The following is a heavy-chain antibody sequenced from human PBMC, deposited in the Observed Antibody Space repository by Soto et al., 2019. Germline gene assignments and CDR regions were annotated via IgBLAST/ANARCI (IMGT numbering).Heavy chain of an antibody. CDR1: GGTFSSYT. CDR2: IIPILGIA. CDR3: ARFCSGGSCYPSYFDY. V-gene: IGHV1-69*02. Sequence: ASVKVSCKASGGTFSSYTISWVRQAPGQGLEWMGRIIPILGIANYAQKFQGRVTITADKSTRTAYMELSSLRSEDTAVYYCARFCSGGSCYPSYFDYWGQGTLVTVS. D-gene: IGHD2-15*01. J-gene: IGHJ4*02.